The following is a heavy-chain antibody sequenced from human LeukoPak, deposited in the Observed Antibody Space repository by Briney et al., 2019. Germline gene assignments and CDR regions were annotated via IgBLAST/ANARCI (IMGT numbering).Heavy chain of an antibody. J-gene: IGHJ4*02. V-gene: IGHV4-61*02. D-gene: IGHD5-18*01. CDR2: IYTSGST. CDR3: ARDRIQLWLSFDY. CDR1: GGSISSGSYY. Sequence: PSETLSLTCTVSGGSISSGSYYWSWIRQPAGKGLEWIGRIYTSGSTNYNPSLKSRVTISVDTSKKPFSLKLSSVTAADTAVYYCARDRIQLWLSFDYWGQGTLVTVSS.